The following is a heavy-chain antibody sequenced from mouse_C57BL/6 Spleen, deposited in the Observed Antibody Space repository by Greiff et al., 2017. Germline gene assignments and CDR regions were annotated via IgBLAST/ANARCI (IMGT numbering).Heavy chain of an antibody. V-gene: IGHV1-18*01. D-gene: IGHD2-5*01. CDR3: ARRLGYSNPFAY. Sequence: DVQLQESGPELVKPGASVKIPCKASGYTFTDYNMDWVKQSHGKSLEWIGDINPNNGGTIYNQKFKGKATLTVDKSSSTAYMELRSLTSEDTAVYYCARRLGYSNPFAYWGQGTLVTVSA. CDR1: GYTFTDYN. J-gene: IGHJ3*01. CDR2: INPNNGGT.